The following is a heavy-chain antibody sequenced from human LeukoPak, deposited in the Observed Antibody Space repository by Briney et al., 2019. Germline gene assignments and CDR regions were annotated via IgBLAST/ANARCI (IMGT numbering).Heavy chain of an antibody. CDR1: GFTLGSHG. Sequence: GGSLRLSCTASGFTLGSHGMHWVRQIPGQGLEWVAAVSSGFHAFFADSVQGRFTVSREDARNSLYLQMNSLRAGDTAVYYCVREALGYHYTYFDYWGQGTLVTVSS. CDR2: VSSGFHA. V-gene: IGHV3-13*01. D-gene: IGHD5-18*01. CDR3: VREALGYHYTYFDY. J-gene: IGHJ4*02.